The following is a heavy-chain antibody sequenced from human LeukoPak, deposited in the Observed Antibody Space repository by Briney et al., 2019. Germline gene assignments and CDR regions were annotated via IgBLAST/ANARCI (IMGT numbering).Heavy chain of an antibody. J-gene: IGHJ5*02. Sequence: GESLKISCKGSGYSFTSYWTGWVRQMPGKGLEWMGIIYPGDSDTRYSPSFQGQVTISADKSISTAYLQWSSLKASDTAMYYCARRGGSGSYFHGWFDPWGQGTLVTVSS. CDR1: GYSFTSYW. CDR3: ARRGGSGSYFHGWFDP. CDR2: IYPGDSDT. V-gene: IGHV5-51*01. D-gene: IGHD3-10*01.